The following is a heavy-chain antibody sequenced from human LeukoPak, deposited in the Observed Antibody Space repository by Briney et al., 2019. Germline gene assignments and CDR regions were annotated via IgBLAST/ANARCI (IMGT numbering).Heavy chain of an antibody. CDR1: GFIFRSYV. J-gene: IGHJ4*02. Sequence: QSGGSPRLSCAASGFIFRSYVMSWVRQAPGKGLEWVSSIRVNSADTSYADSVKGRFTISRDNPKNVLYLQMSSLRADDTAVYYCAKVLPPRGGRSGWYETNDYWGQGTLVTVSS. D-gene: IGHD6-19*01. V-gene: IGHV3-23*01. CDR3: AKVLPPRGGRSGWYETNDY. CDR2: IRVNSADT.